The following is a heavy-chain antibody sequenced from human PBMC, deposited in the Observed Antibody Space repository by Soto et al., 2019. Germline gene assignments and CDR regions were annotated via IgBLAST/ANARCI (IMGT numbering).Heavy chain of an antibody. CDR1: GYTFTGYY. D-gene: IGHD6-6*01. V-gene: IGHV1-2*04. J-gene: IGHJ6*02. CDR2: INPNSGGT. Sequence: QVQLVQSGAEVKKPGASVKVSCKASGYTFTGYYMHWVRQAPGQGLEWMGWINPNSGGTNYAQKFQGWVTMTRDTSISTAHMELSRLRSDDTAVYYCARSTYSSSSPYYYYYGMDVLGQGTTVTVSS. CDR3: ARSTYSSSSPYYYYYGMDV.